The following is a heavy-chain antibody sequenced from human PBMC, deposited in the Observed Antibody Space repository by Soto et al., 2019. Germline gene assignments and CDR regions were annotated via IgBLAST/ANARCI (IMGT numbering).Heavy chain of an antibody. CDR2: IWYDGSNK. Sequence: GGSLRLSCAASGFTFSSYGMRWVRQAQGKGLEWVAVIWYDGSNKYYADSVKGRFTISRDNSKNTLYLQMNSLRAEDTAVYYCARDKGDYYGSGSSPFGYYYMDVWGKGTTVTVSS. V-gene: IGHV3-33*01. J-gene: IGHJ6*03. CDR3: ARDKGDYYGSGSSPFGYYYMDV. CDR1: GFTFSSYG. D-gene: IGHD3-10*01.